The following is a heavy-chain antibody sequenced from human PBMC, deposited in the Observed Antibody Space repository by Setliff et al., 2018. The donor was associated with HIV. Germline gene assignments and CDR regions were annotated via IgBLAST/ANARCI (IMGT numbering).Heavy chain of an antibody. J-gene: IGHJ4*02. CDR1: GGSFSGYY. D-gene: IGHD4-17*01. V-gene: IGHV4-34*01. CDR2: INHSGST. Sequence: SETLSLTCAVYGGSFSGYYWSWIRQPPGKGLEWIGEINHSGSTNYNPDPSLTGRVTISLDTSKNQFSLKLAFVTAADTAVYYCARYSTLTTNFDYWGQGTLVTVSS. CDR3: ARYSTLTTNFDY.